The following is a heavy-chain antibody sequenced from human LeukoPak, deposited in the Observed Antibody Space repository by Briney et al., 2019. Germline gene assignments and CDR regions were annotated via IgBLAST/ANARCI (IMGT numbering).Heavy chain of an antibody. CDR3: TTSGYDY. CDR1: GFTFSSYA. CDR2: ITGSGGRT. D-gene: IGHD6-25*01. Sequence: GGSLRLSCAASGFTFSSYAMNWVRQAPGKGLEWVSAITGSGGRTYYADSVKGRFTISRDNSKNTLYLQMNSLRAEDTAVYYPTTSGYDYWGQGTLVTVSS. V-gene: IGHV3-23*01. J-gene: IGHJ4*02.